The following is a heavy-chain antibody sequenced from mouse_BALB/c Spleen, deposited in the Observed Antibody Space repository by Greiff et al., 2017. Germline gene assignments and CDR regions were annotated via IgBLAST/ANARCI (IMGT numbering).Heavy chain of an antibody. Sequence: EVKLMESGGGLVKPGGSLKLSCAASGFTFSDYYMYWVRQTPEKRLEWVATISDGGSYTYYPDSVKGRFTISRDNAKNNLYLQMSSLKSEDTAMYDCERGTGAYGYDGIYAMDYWGQGTSVTVSS. CDR2: ISDGGSYT. CDR3: ERGTGAYGYDGIYAMDY. J-gene: IGHJ4*01. D-gene: IGHD2-2*01. V-gene: IGHV5-4*02. CDR1: GFTFSDYY.